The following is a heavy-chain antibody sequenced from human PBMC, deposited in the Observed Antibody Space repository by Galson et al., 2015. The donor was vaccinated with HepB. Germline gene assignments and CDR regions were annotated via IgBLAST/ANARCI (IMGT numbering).Heavy chain of an antibody. CDR1: GGSISSYY. Sequence: TLSLTCTVSGGSISSYYWSWIRQPPGKGLEWIGYIYYSGSSNQNPSLKSRVTISEDMSKSQFSLKLSSVTAADTAVYYCARLSNYYYDSSAYYQGGYFDLWGRGALVTVSS. D-gene: IGHD3-22*01. J-gene: IGHJ2*01. CDR3: ARLSNYYYDSSAYYQGGYFDL. V-gene: IGHV4-59*08. CDR2: IYYSGSS.